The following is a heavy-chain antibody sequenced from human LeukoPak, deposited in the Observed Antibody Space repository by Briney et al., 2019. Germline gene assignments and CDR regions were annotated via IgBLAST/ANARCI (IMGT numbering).Heavy chain of an antibody. CDR2: ISGSGGRT. Sequence: GGSLRLSCAASGFTFSSYAMSWVRQAPGKGLEWASGISGSGGRTYYADSVKGRFTISRDNSKNTLYLQMNSLGVDDTAVYYCAKDLWFGEFAPDYWGQGALVTVSS. CDR3: AKDLWFGEFAPDY. CDR1: GFTFSSYA. V-gene: IGHV3-23*01. J-gene: IGHJ4*02. D-gene: IGHD3-10*01.